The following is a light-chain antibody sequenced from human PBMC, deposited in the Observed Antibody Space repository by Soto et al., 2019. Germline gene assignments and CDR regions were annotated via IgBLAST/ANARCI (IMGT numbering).Light chain of an antibody. CDR3: HRANSFPWT. J-gene: IGKJ1*01. Sequence: DLQMTQSPSSVSASVGDRDTITCRASQGLSSWLAWYQQKPGKAPKLLIYAASSLQSGVPSRFSGSGSGTDFTLTISILQPEDFAAYYCHRANSFPWTVGQGTNVEIK. CDR1: QGLSSW. V-gene: IGKV1-12*02. CDR2: AAS.